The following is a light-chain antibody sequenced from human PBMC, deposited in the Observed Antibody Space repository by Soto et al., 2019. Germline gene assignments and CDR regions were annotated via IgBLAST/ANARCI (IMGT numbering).Light chain of an antibody. CDR3: QQYYSYPIT. CDR1: QGISNF. J-gene: IGKJ5*01. CDR2: KAS. Sequence: AIQLTQSPSSLSASVGTRVPITCRASQGISNFLAWYQQKPGKAPKLLIYKASTLESGVPSRFSGSGSGTDFTLTISCLQSEDFATYYCQQYYSYPITFGQGTRLEIK. V-gene: IGKV1-13*02.